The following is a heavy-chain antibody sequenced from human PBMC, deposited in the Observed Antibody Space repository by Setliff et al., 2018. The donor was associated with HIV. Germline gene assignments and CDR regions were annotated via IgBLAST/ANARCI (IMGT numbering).Heavy chain of an antibody. Sequence: LRLSCAASGFTFSAYSMNWVRQVPGKGPEWVSCISTSGNFIYYADSVKGRFTVSRDNAKNSLYLQMNSLRAGDTAVYYCLRGGSFGDIPNCWGQGTLVTVSS. CDR1: GFTFSAYS. CDR2: ISTSGNFI. D-gene: IGHD4-17*01. J-gene: IGHJ4*02. V-gene: IGHV3-21*06. CDR3: LRGGSFGDIPNC.